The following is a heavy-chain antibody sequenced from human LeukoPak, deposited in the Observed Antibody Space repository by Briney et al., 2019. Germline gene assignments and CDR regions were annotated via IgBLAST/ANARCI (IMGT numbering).Heavy chain of an antibody. CDR2: ISYDGSSK. CDR3: ARGRSYSAHMDV. D-gene: IGHD1-26*01. J-gene: IGHJ6*02. CDR1: GFTFSSYA. Sequence: PGRSLRLSCAASGFTFSSYAMHWVRQAPGKGLEWVAVISYDGSSKYYADSVKGRFTISRDNSKNTLYLQMNSLRAEDTAVYYCARGRSYSAHMDVWGQGTTVTVSS. V-gene: IGHV3-30*14.